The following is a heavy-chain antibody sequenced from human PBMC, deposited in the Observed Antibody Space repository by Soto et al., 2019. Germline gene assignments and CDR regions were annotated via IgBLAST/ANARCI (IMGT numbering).Heavy chain of an antibody. J-gene: IGHJ4*02. CDR1: GYTFTTYW. CDR3: VRLGEALGCSAKTCYTP. V-gene: IGHV5-51*01. CDR2: IYPGDSDT. Sequence: PGESLKISCKGSGYTFTTYWIGWVRQMPAKRLEWMGIIYPGDSDTRYSPSFQGQVTMSADKSISTAYLQWSSLKASDSAMYYCVRLGEALGCSAKTCYTPWGQGTQVTVSS. D-gene: IGHD2-2*02.